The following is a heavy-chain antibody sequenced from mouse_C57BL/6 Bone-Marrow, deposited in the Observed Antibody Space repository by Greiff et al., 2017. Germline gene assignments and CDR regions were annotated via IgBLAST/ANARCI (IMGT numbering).Heavy chain of an antibody. CDR1: GFTFSDYG. CDR3: ARNGAFDV. Sequence: EVMLVESGGGLVKPGGSLKLSCAASGFTFSDYGMHWVRQAPVKGLEWVAYISSGSSTIYYADTVKGRFTISRDTAKNTLFLQMTSLGSEDTAMYYCARNGAFDVWGTGTTVTVSS. J-gene: IGHJ1*03. V-gene: IGHV5-17*01. D-gene: IGHD1-1*01. CDR2: ISSGSSTI.